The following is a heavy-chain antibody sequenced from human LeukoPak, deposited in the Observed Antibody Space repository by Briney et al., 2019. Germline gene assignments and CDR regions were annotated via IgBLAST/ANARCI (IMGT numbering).Heavy chain of an antibody. D-gene: IGHD1-1*01. V-gene: IGHV1-8*01. CDR1: GYTFTTHD. CDR3: ARPLTGNDYYYGMDV. J-gene: IGHJ6*02. Sequence: ASVTVSFRASGYTFTTHDINWVRQTTGQGLEWLGWMSPNSGDTGYAQKFQGRVTMTSDSSISTAFMELSSLRSEDTAVYYCARPLTGNDYYYGMDVWGQGTTVTVSS. CDR2: MSPNSGDT.